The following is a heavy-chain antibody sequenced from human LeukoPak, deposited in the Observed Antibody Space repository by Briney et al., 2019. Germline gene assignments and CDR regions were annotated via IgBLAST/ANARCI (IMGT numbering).Heavy chain of an antibody. CDR1: GGSISSYY. J-gene: IGHJ3*02. Sequence: ETSETLSLTCTVSGGSISSYYWSWIRQPPGKGLEWIGYIYYSGSTNYNPSLKSRVTISVDTSKNQFSLKLSSVTAADTAVYYCARAKYDILTGPDAFDIWGQGTMVTASS. CDR3: ARAKYDILTGPDAFDI. V-gene: IGHV4-59*01. D-gene: IGHD3-9*01. CDR2: IYYSGST.